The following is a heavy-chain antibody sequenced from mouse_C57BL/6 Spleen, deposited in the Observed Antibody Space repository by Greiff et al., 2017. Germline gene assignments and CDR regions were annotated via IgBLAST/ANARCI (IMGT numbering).Heavy chain of an antibody. J-gene: IGHJ2*01. CDR2: IWSGGST. D-gene: IGHD1-1*01. V-gene: IGHV2-2*01. Sequence: VKLVESGPGLVQPSQSLSITCTVSGFSLTSYGVHWVRQSPGKGLEWLGVIWSGGSTDYNAAFISRLSISKDNSKSQVFFKMNSLQADDTAIYYCARGDYYGSSPYFDYWGQGTTLTVSS. CDR3: ARGDYYGSSPYFDY. CDR1: GFSLTSYG.